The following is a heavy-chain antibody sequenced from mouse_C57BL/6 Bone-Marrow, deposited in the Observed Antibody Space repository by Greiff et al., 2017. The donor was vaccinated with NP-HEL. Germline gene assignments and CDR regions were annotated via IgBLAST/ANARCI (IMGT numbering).Heavy chain of an antibody. J-gene: IGHJ1*03. D-gene: IGHD1-1*01. CDR2: ISSGGSYT. CDR3: ASRYYYGSSYWYFDV. V-gene: IGHV5-6*02. Sequence: DVKLVESGGDLVKPGGSLKLSCAASGFTFSSYGMSWVRQTPDKRLEWVATISSGGSYTYYPDSVKGRFTISRDNAKNTLYLQMSSLKSEDTAMYYCASRYYYGSSYWYFDVWGTGTTVTVSS. CDR1: GFTFSSYG.